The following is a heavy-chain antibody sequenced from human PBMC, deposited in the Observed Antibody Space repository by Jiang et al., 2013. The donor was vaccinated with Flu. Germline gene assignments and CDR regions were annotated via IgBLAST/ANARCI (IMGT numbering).Heavy chain of an antibody. V-gene: IGHV3-15*01. J-gene: IGHJ6*03. D-gene: IGHD5-18*01. CDR1: GFTFTNAW. Sequence: VQLVESGGGLVKPGGSLRLSCAASGFTFTNAWMSWVRQPPGKGLEWVGRIKSNTDGGTTDYAAPVKGRFTISRDDSKNTLYLQMNSLNTEDTAVYYCTTDPTWIHLWSDYYHYYMDVWGKGTTVTV. CDR3: TTDPTWIHLWSDYYHYYMDV. CDR2: IKSNTDGGTT.